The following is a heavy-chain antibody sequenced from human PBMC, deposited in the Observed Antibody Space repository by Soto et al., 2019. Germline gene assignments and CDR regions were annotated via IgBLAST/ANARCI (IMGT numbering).Heavy chain of an antibody. CDR2: IYYSGST. CDR1: GGSISSYY. D-gene: IGHD6-25*01. Sequence: SETLCLTCTVSGGSISSYYWSWIRQPPGKGLEWIGYIYYSGSTNYNPSLKSRVTISVDTSKNQFSLKLSSVTAADTAVYYCGRADGYSSGWYYYYYYMDVWGKGTTVTVSS. V-gene: IGHV4-59*08. J-gene: IGHJ6*03. CDR3: GRADGYSSGWYYYYYYMDV.